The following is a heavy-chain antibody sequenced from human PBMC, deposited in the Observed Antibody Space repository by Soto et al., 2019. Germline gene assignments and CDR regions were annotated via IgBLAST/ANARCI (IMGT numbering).Heavy chain of an antibody. D-gene: IGHD3-10*01. Sequence: PGGSLRLSCAASGFTFNIYWMSWVRQAPGKGLEWVANIKQDGSDKYYVDSVKGRFTISRDNGKNSLYLQMNSLRVEDTAVYYCARGGRPDIWGQGTMVT. CDR1: GFTFNIYW. CDR3: ARGGRPDI. J-gene: IGHJ3*02. CDR2: IKQDGSDK. V-gene: IGHV3-7*01.